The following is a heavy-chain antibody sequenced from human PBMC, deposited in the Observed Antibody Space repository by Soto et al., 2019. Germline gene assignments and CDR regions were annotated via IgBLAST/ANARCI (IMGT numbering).Heavy chain of an antibody. CDR3: AKGNDLDRDGPFDY. D-gene: IGHD2-2*03. J-gene: IGHJ4*02. V-gene: IGHV3-9*01. CDR1: GFSIDDYG. CDR2: ISWNSGDI. Sequence: ELQLVESGGGSVQPGRSLRLACAATGFSIDDYGMHCVRQGPGKGLDLVSGISWNSGDIYYADSVKGRFTISRDNAKRSLYLQMNSLRTEDTALYYCAKGNDLDRDGPFDYWGQGILVTVSS.